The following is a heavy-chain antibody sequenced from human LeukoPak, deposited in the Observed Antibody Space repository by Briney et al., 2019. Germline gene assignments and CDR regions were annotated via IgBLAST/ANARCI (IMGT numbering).Heavy chain of an antibody. CDR1: GFTFSSFG. Sequence: GGSQRLSCAASGFTFSSFGVNWVRQAPGKGLEWVSYISDSSSLTDYADSVKGRFTISRDNAKNSLSLQLNSLRDEDTAVYFCAKVIRGGYGMDVWGQGTTVTVSS. CDR2: ISDSSSLT. V-gene: IGHV3-48*02. D-gene: IGHD3-10*01. CDR3: AKVIRGGYGMDV. J-gene: IGHJ6*02.